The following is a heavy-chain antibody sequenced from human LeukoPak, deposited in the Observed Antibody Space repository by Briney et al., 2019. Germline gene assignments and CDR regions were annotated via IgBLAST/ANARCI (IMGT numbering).Heavy chain of an antibody. J-gene: IGHJ4*02. V-gene: IGHV3-7*01. D-gene: IGHD1-1*01. CDR2: INQDGGET. CDR3: ARAATTGTTDY. CDR1: GFTFSNYW. Sequence: PGGSLRLSCVASGFTFSNYWMSWVRQVPGKGLEWVANINQDGGETYYVDSVQGRFTISRDNAKNSLYLQMNSLRAEDTALYSCARAATTGTTDYWGQGTLLTVS.